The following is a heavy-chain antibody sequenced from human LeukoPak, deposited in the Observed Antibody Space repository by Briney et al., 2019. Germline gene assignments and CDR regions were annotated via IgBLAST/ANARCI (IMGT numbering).Heavy chain of an antibody. Sequence: GGSLRLSCAASGFTFSGFSMSWVRQSPTKGLEWVANIKQDGSERYYVDSVKGRFTISRDNAKNSLSFRMNNLRVEDTAVYYCARAGSHWHYVYWGQGTVVTVSS. V-gene: IGHV3-7*01. CDR2: IKQDGSER. CDR1: GFTFSGFS. D-gene: IGHD3-10*01. J-gene: IGHJ4*02. CDR3: ARAGSHWHYVY.